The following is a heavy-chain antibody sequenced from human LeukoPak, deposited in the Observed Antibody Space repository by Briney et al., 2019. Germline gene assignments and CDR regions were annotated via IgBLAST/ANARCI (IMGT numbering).Heavy chain of an antibody. D-gene: IGHD2-2*01. CDR1: GGSISSGDYY. CDR3: ARDFRDIVVVPAAPPRYYYYYYMDV. J-gene: IGHJ6*03. V-gene: IGHV4-30-4*08. Sequence: PSETLSLTCTVSGGSISSGDYYWSWIRQPPGKGLEWIGYIDYSGSTYYNPSLKSRVTISVDTSKNQFSLKLSSVTAADTAVYYCARDFRDIVVVPAAPPRYYYYYYMDVWGKGTTVTVSS. CDR2: IDYSGST.